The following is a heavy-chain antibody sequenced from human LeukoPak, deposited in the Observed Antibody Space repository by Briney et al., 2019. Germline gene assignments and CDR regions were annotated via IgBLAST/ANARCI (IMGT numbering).Heavy chain of an antibody. D-gene: IGHD5-18*01. V-gene: IGHV4-59*01. CDR3: ARGYNYGYRYFDY. CDR1: RGSISSYY. Sequence: PLETLSLTCTASRGSISSYYWSWIRQPPGKGLEWIGHIFYSGSTNYSPSLKSRVTIVVDTSKNQFSLKLSSVTAADTAVYYCARGYNYGYRYFDYWGQGTLVTVSS. J-gene: IGHJ4*02. CDR2: IFYSGST.